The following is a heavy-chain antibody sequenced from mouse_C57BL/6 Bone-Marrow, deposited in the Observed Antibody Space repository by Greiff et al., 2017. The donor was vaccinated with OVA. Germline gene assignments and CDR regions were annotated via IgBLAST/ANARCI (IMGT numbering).Heavy chain of an antibody. J-gene: IGHJ2*01. CDR2: IYPGSGST. Sequence: QVQLKQPGAELVKPGASVTMSCKASGYTFTSYWLTWVKQRPGQGLAWIGDIYPGSGSTNYNEKFKSKATLTVDTSSSTAYMQLSSLTSEDSAVYYCADDGSSYDYWGQGTTLTVSS. CDR1: GYTFTSYW. D-gene: IGHD1-1*01. CDR3: ADDGSSYDY. V-gene: IGHV1-55*01.